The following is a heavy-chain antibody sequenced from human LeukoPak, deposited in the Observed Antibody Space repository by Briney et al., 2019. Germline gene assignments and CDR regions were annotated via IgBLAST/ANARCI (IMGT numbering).Heavy chain of an antibody. Sequence: GGSLRLSCAASGFTFDDYGMSWVRQAPGKGLEWVSGINWNGGSTGYADPVKGRFTISRDNAKNSLYLQMNSLRAEDTALYYCARGPYITYYYDSSGYVGAFDIWGQGTMVTVSS. CDR1: GFTFDDYG. CDR2: INWNGGST. J-gene: IGHJ3*02. D-gene: IGHD3-22*01. CDR3: ARGPYITYYYDSSGYVGAFDI. V-gene: IGHV3-20*04.